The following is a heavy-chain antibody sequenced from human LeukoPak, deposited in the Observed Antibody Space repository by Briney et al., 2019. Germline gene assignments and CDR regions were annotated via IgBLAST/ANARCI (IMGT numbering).Heavy chain of an antibody. D-gene: IGHD1-26*01. V-gene: IGHV4-30-2*01. CDR3: ARGWELLHLDY. CDR2: IYHSGST. Sequence: SETLSLTCTVSSGSISSGGYSWSWIRQPPGKGLEWIGYIYHSGSTYYNPSLKSRDTISVDRSKNQFSLKLSSVTAADTAVYYCARGWELLHLDYWGQGTLVTVSS. CDR1: SGSISSGGYS. J-gene: IGHJ4*02.